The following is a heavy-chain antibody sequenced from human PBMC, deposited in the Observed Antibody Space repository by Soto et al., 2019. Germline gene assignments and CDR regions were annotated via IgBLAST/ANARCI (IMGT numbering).Heavy chain of an antibody. J-gene: IGHJ6*02. CDR1: GFTVSSNY. Sequence: ESGGGLIQPGGSLRLSCAASGFTVSSNYMSWVRQAPGKGLEWVSVIYSGGSTYYADSVKGRFTISRDNSKNTLYLQMNSLRAEDTAVYYCARVGATEGNYYYGMDVWGQGTTVTVSS. CDR3: ARVGATEGNYYYGMDV. V-gene: IGHV3-53*01. CDR2: IYSGGST. D-gene: IGHD1-26*01.